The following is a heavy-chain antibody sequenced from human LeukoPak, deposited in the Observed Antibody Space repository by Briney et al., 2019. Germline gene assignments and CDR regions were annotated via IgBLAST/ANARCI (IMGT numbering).Heavy chain of an antibody. CDR3: ARVWDFWSGYYPRYFDY. J-gene: IGHJ4*02. Sequence: PGGSLRLSCAASGFTVSSNYMGWVRQAPGKGLEWVSVIYSGGSTYYADSVKGRFTISRDNSKNTLYLQMNSLRAEDTAVYYCARVWDFWSGYYPRYFDYWGQGTLVTVSS. V-gene: IGHV3-53*01. CDR1: GFTVSSNY. D-gene: IGHD3-3*01. CDR2: IYSGGST.